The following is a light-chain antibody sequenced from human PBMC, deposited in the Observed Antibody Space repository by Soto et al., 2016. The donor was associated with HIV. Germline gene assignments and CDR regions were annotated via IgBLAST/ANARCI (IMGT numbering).Light chain of an antibody. CDR1: QSISSW. Sequence: DIQMTQSPSTLSASVGDRVTITCRASQSISSWLAWYQQKLGKAPKLLIYKASSLESGVPSRFSGSGSGTEFTLTIISPQPEDFATYYCQQYNSYSRTFGQGTKVEIK. J-gene: IGKJ1*01. CDR3: QQYNSYSRT. V-gene: IGKV1-5*03. CDR2: KAS.